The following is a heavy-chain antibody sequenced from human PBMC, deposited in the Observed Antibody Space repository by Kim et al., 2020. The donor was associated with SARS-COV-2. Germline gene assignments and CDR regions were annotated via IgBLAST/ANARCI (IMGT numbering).Heavy chain of an antibody. CDR1: GGSISSYY. V-gene: IGHV4-59*08. D-gene: IGHD3-22*01. Sequence: SETLSLTCTVSGGSISSYYWSWIRQPPGKGLEWIGYIYYSGSTNYNPSLKSRVTISVDTSKNQSSLKLSSVTAADTAVYYCARLQKFLLPWVDYWGQGTLVTVSS. CDR2: IYYSGST. J-gene: IGHJ4*02. CDR3: ARLQKFLLPWVDY.